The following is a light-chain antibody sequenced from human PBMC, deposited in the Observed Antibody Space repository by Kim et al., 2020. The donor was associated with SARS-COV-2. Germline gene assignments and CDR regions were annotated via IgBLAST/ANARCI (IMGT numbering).Light chain of an antibody. CDR3: QQRANWPYS. V-gene: IGKV3-11*01. Sequence: EIVLTQSPATLSLSPGGRATLSCRASQYVSTYLAWYQQKPGQAPRLFISDASNRAAGVPARFSGSGSETDFTLTISNLEPEDFAVYYCQQRANWPYSFGQGTKLEI. J-gene: IGKJ2*03. CDR2: DAS. CDR1: QYVSTY.